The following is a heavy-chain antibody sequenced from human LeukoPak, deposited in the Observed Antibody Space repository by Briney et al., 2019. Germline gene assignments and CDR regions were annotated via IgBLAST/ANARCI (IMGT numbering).Heavy chain of an antibody. Sequence: GGSLRLSCAASGFTFSSYAMSWVRQAPGKGLEWVSAISGSGGSTYYADSVKGRFTISRDSSKNTLYLQMNSLRAEDTAVYYCAKSGYSYGYVAYFDYWGQGTLVTVSS. J-gene: IGHJ4*02. V-gene: IGHV3-23*01. D-gene: IGHD5-18*01. CDR1: GFTFSSYA. CDR2: ISGSGGST. CDR3: AKSGYSYGYVAYFDY.